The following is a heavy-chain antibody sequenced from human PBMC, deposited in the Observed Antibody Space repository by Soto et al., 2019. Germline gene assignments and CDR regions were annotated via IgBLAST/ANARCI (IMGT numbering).Heavy chain of an antibody. V-gene: IGHV3-30*18. CDR1: GFAFSSYG. D-gene: IGHD3-22*01. CDR2: CSYDGTNE. Sequence: QVQLVESGGGVVQAGRSLRLSCAASGFAFSSYGIHWVRQAPGKGLEWVAGCSYDGTNEHYTDSVKGRFTISRDNSKNTLYLQMTSLRAEDTAVYYCEKDTYFYDTSGYYIFDYWGQGTLVTVSS. J-gene: IGHJ4*02. CDR3: EKDTYFYDTSGYYIFDY.